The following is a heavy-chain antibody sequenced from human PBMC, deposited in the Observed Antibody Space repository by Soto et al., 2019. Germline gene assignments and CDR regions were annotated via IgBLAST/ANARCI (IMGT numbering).Heavy chain of an antibody. J-gene: IGHJ4*02. CDR1: GFTFSSYA. Sequence: VQLLESGGGLVQPGGSLRLSCAASGFTFSSYAMSWVRQAPGKGLEWVAVISYDGSNKYYADSVKGRFTISRDNSKNTLYLQMNSLRAEDTAVYYCAGVRASFDYWGQGTLVTVSS. D-gene: IGHD3-3*01. CDR3: AGVRASFDY. CDR2: ISYDGSNK. V-gene: IGHV3-30*03.